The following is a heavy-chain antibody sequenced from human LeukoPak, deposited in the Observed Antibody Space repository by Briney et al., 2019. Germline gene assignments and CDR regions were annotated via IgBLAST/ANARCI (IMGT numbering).Heavy chain of an antibody. CDR2: IYNSGST. J-gene: IGHJ5*02. D-gene: IGHD2-15*01. V-gene: IGHV4-61*02. CDR3: ARGHCTSGSCSRWFDP. Sequence: SETLSLTCTVSGASISSGSYSWSWIRQPAGKGLEWIGRIYNSGSTNYNPSLKSRVTISVDTSKNQFSLKLSSVTAADTAVYYCARGHCTSGSCSRWFDPWGQGTLVTVPS. CDR1: GASISSGSYS.